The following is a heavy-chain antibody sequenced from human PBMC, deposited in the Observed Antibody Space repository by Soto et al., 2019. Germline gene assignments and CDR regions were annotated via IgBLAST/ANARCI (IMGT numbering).Heavy chain of an antibody. J-gene: IGHJ6*03. D-gene: IGHD1-1*01. Sequence: PGESLKISCEGSGYSFTNYWIGWVRQMPGKGLEWMGVIYPGDSDTRYNPSFQGQVTISADKSISTAYLQWSSLKASDSAMYFCARSTIARTNNYYYYYYMDVWGKGTTVTVSS. CDR3: ARSTIARTNNYYYYYYMDV. CDR1: GYSFTNYW. V-gene: IGHV5-51*01. CDR2: IYPGDSDT.